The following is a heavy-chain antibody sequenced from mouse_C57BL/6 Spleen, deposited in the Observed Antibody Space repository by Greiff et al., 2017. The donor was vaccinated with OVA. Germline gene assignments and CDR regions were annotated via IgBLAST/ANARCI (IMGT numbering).Heavy chain of an antibody. CDR2: ISSGGSYT. D-gene: IGHD2-3*01. CDR3: ARHDDGYLYAMDY. Sequence: VQLKESGGDLVKPGGSLKLSCAASGFTFSSYGMSWVRQTPDKRLEWVATISSGGSYTYYPDSVKGRFTISRDNAKNTLYLQMSSPKSEDTAMYYCARHDDGYLYAMDYWGQGTSVTVSS. J-gene: IGHJ4*01. V-gene: IGHV5-6*01. CDR1: GFTFSSYG.